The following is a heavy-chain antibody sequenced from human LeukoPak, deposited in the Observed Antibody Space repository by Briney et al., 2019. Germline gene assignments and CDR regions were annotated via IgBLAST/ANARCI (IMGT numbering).Heavy chain of an antibody. CDR3: AKGHDGYRPYYFDY. CDR2: IWYDGSNK. CDR1: GFTFSSYG. V-gene: IGHV3-30*02. J-gene: IGHJ4*02. Sequence: GGSLRLSCAASGFTFSSYGMHWVRQAPGKGLEWVAFIWYDGSNKYYADSVKGRFTISRDNSKNTLYLQMNSLRAEDTAVYYCAKGHDGYRPYYFDYWGQGTLVTVSS. D-gene: IGHD5-24*01.